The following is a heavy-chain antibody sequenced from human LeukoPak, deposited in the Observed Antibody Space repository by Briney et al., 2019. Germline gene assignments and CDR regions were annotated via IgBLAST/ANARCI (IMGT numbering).Heavy chain of an antibody. J-gene: IGHJ4*02. CDR1: GYTFTGYY. CDR3: ATSYVWGSYRPNPFDY. V-gene: IGHV1-2*02. D-gene: IGHD3-16*02. CDR2: INPNSGGT. Sequence: GASVKVSCKASGYTFTGYYMHWVRQAPGQGLEWMGWINPNSGGTNYAQKFQGRVTMTRDTTISTAYMELSRLRSDDTAVYYCATSYVWGSYRPNPFDYWVQGTLVTVSS.